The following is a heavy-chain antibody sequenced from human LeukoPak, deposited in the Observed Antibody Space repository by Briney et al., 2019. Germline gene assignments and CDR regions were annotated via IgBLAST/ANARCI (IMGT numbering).Heavy chain of an antibody. J-gene: IGHJ3*02. CDR1: GGSISSGTYY. Sequence: SETLSLTCTVSGGSISSGTYYWDWIRQPPGKGLEWIGSIYYSGSTYYNPSLKSRVTISVDTSKNQFSLKLSSVTAADTAVYYCARRSGSPDAFDIWGQGTMVTVSS. V-gene: IGHV4-39*01. D-gene: IGHD1-26*01. CDR2: IYYSGST. CDR3: ARRSGSPDAFDI.